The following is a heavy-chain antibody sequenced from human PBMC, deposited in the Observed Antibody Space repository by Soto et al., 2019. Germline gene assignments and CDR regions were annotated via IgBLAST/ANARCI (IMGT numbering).Heavy chain of an antibody. CDR2: IIPIFGTA. V-gene: IGHV1-69*13. CDR3: ARDWPYYYDSSGYSHDAFDI. J-gene: IGHJ3*02. D-gene: IGHD3-22*01. Sequence: SVKVSCKASGGTFSSYAISWVRQAPGQGLEWMGGIIPIFGTANYAQKFQGRVTITADESTSTAYMELSSLRSEDTAVYYCARDWPYYYDSSGYSHDAFDIWGQGTMVTVSS. CDR1: GGTFSSYA.